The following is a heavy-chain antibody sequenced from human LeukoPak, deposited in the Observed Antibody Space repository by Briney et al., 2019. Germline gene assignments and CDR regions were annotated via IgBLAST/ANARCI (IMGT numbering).Heavy chain of an antibody. CDR1: GFNFRSYG. CDR2: IWYDGSDK. J-gene: IGHJ4*02. D-gene: IGHD6-19*01. CDR3: ARDLGSSGFFDY. Sequence: GGSLRLSCVASGFNFRSYGMHWVRQAPGKGLEWVAIIWYDGSDKYYADSVKGRFTISRDNSRNTLYLQMNSLRAEDTAVYYCARDLGSSGFFDYWGQGTLVTVSS. V-gene: IGHV3-33*01.